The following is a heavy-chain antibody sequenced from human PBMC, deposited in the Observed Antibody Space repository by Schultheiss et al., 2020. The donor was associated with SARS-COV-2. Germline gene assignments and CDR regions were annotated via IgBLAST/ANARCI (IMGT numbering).Heavy chain of an antibody. Sequence: GESLKISCAASGFTFSSYGMHWVRQAPGKGLEWVAVIWYDGSNKYYADSVKGRFTISRDNSKNTLYLQMNSLRAEDTAVYYCARDVSPMAYSGYDSWGQGTLVTVSS. V-gene: IGHV3-33*01. CDR2: IWYDGSNK. CDR1: GFTFSSYG. J-gene: IGHJ4*02. CDR3: ARDVSPMAYSGYDS. D-gene: IGHD5-12*01.